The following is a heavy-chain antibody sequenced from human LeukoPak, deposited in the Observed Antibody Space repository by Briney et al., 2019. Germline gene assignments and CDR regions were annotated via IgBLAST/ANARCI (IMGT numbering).Heavy chain of an antibody. CDR1: GYSFVLYG. CDR2: ISTYNGNT. V-gene: IGHV1-18*01. Sequence: ASVKVSCKSSGYSFVLYGISWVRQAPGQGPEWMGWISTYNGNTKYAQKFQGRVTMTTDTSTSTAYMELRSLRSDDTAVYYCARDEDYGISVNVDYWGQGTLVTVSS. D-gene: IGHD4-17*01. J-gene: IGHJ4*02. CDR3: ARDEDYGISVNVDY.